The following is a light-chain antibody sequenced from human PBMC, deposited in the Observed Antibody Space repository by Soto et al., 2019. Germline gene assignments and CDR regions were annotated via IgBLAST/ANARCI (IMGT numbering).Light chain of an antibody. Sequence: EIVLTQSPGTLSLSPGERATLSCRASQSVSSNYLAWYQQKPGQAPRLLINDASNRATGIPDRFSGSGSGTDFTLTISRLEPEDFAVYYCQQYGSSGTFGQGTKVDIK. CDR1: QSVSSNY. J-gene: IGKJ1*01. CDR2: DAS. V-gene: IGKV3-20*01. CDR3: QQYGSSGT.